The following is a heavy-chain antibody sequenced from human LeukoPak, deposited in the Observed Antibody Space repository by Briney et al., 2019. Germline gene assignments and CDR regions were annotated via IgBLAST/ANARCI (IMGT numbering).Heavy chain of an antibody. CDR1: GFTFSSYA. CDR2: ITGSGGST. V-gene: IGHV3-23*01. CDR3: AKVQDSSGYYDY. Sequence: GSLRLSCAASGFTFSSYAMSWVRQAPGKGLEWVSFITGSGGSTYYADSVKGRFTISRDNSKNMLNLQMNSLRAEDTAVYYCAKVQDSSGYYDYWGQGTLVTVSS. J-gene: IGHJ4*02. D-gene: IGHD3-22*01.